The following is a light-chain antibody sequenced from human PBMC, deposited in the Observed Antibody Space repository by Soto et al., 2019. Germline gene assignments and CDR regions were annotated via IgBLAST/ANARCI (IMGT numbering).Light chain of an antibody. CDR2: GNT. CDR1: RSNIGAGYN. Sequence: QSVLTQPPSVSGAPGQRVTISCTGSRSNIGAGYNVHWYQQLPGTAPKLLIYGNTNRPSGVPDRFSGSKSGTSASLAITGLQAEDEADYYCQSYDSSLSAISVFGTGTKLTVL. CDR3: QSYDSSLSAISV. V-gene: IGLV1-40*01. J-gene: IGLJ1*01.